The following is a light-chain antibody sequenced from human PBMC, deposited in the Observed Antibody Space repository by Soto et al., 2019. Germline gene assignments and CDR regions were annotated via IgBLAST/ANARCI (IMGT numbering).Light chain of an antibody. V-gene: IGKV1-27*01. CDR3: QKYNSAPWT. CDR1: QGISNY. CDR2: AAS. Sequence: DIQMTQSPSSLSASVGDRVTITCRASQGISNYLAWYQQKPGKLPNLLIYAASTLQSGVPSRFSGGGSGTDFTLTISSLPPEDVATYYCQKYNSAPWTFGQGTKVEIK. J-gene: IGKJ1*01.